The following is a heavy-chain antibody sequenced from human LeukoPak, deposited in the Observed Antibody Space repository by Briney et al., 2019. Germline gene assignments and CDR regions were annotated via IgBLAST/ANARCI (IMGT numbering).Heavy chain of an antibody. V-gene: IGHV3-23*01. CDR3: ARVSDYYMDV. D-gene: IGHD2/OR15-2a*01. CDR2: ISGSGGST. J-gene: IGHJ6*03. CDR1: GVTFSSYG. Sequence: PGGTLRLSCAASGVTFSSYGMSWVRQAPGKGLEWVSAISGSGGSTYYADSVKGRFTISRDNAKNSLYLQMNSLRAEDTALYYCARVSDYYMDVWGKGTTVTVSS.